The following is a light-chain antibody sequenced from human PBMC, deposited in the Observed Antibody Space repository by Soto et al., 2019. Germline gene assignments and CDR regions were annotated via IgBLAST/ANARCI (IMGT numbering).Light chain of an antibody. Sequence: NFMLTQPHSVSESPGKTVTLSCTRSSGNIAFNYVQWYQQRPGSAPTIVIYEDQKRPSGVPDRFSGSIVSSSNSASLTISGLQTEDEADYYCQTYDGTNWVFGGGTKLTVL. V-gene: IGLV6-57*03. CDR3: QTYDGTNWV. J-gene: IGLJ3*02. CDR2: EDQ. CDR1: SGNIAFNY.